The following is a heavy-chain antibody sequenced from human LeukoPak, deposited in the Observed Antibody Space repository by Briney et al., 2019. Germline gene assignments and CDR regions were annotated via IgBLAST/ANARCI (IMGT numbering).Heavy chain of an antibody. V-gene: IGHV3-7*01. CDR1: GFTFSSYW. D-gene: IGHD5-24*01. CDR2: INDDGKTT. CDR3: TRDDGYNRFYI. J-gene: IGHJ3*02. Sequence: GGSLRLSCAASGFTFSSYWMTWVRQAPGKGLEWVANINDDGKTTNHVDSVRGRFTISRDNTRNLLYLQMNSLRADDTAVYYCTRDDGYNRFYIWGQGTMVSVSS.